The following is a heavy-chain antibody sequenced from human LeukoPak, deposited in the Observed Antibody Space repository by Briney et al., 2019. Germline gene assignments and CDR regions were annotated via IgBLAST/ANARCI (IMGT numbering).Heavy chain of an antibody. Sequence: GASVKVSCKASGYTFTSYAMHWVRQAPGQRLEWMGWINAGNGNTKYSQKFQGRVTITRDTSASTAYMELSSLRSEDTAVYYCARGPNPPYYYDSSGYHSHYFDYWGQETLVTVSS. D-gene: IGHD3-22*01. CDR1: GYTFTSYA. CDR2: INAGNGNT. J-gene: IGHJ4*02. V-gene: IGHV1-3*01. CDR3: ARGPNPPYYYDSSGYHSHYFDY.